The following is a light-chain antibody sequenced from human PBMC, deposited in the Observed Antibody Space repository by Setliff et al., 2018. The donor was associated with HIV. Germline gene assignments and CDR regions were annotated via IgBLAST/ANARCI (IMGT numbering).Light chain of an antibody. J-gene: IGLJ1*01. CDR3: QVWDTSIDHYV. CDR2: DDT. V-gene: IGLV3-21*03. Sequence: SYELTQPPSVSVAPGKTARITCGGNISGSKSVHWYQQKPGQAPVLVVYDDTVRPSGIPERCSGSKSGNTATLTIIRVEAGDEADYYCQVWDTSIDHYVFGAGTKV. CDR1: ISGSKS.